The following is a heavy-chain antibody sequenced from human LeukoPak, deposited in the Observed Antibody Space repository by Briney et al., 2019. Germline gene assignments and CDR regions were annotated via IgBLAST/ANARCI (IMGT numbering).Heavy chain of an antibody. CDR3: ARGRYYGSGSYYNVLDLDY. D-gene: IGHD3-10*01. V-gene: IGHV4-59*12. CDR1: GGSIRSYY. J-gene: IGHJ4*02. CDR2: ISYSGTT. Sequence: PSETLSLTCTVSGGSIRSYYWSWIRQPPGKALEWIGYISYSGTTNYNPSLGSRVTIFMDTSKNQFSLKLSSVTAADTAVYYCARGRYYGSGSYYNVLDLDYWGQGTLVTVSS.